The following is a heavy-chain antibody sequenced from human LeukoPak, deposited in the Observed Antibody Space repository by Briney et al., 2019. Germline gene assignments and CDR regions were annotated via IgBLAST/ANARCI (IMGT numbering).Heavy chain of an antibody. D-gene: IGHD4-17*01. CDR1: GFTFSSYA. V-gene: IGHV3-23*01. CDR3: AKIPGGDYPYYFDY. CDR2: ISASGGNT. J-gene: IGHJ4*02. Sequence: GGSLRLSCAASGFTFSSYAMTWVRQAPGKGLEWVSAISASGGNTYYADSVKGRFTISRDSSKNTLYLQMNSLRAEDTAVYYCAKIPGGDYPYYFDYWGQGTLVTVSS.